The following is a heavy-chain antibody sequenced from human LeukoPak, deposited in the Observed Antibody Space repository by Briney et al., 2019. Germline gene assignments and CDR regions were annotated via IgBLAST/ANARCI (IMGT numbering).Heavy chain of an antibody. CDR2: IIPIFGTA. D-gene: IGHD5-24*01. J-gene: IGHJ4*02. CDR3: ARENVEMATIFFDY. Sequence: SVKVSCKASGGTFSSYAISWVRQAPGQGLEWMGGIIPIFGTANYAQKFQGRVTITTDESTSTAYMELSSLRSEDTAVYYCARENVEMATIFFDYWGQGTLVTVS. V-gene: IGHV1-69*05. CDR1: GGTFSSYA.